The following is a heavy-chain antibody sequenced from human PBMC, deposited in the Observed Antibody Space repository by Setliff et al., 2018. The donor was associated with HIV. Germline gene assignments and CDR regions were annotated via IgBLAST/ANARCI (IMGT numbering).Heavy chain of an antibody. CDR3: ARGVRDNSGWSSYYFDY. CDR1: GGSISSGDYY. J-gene: IGHJ4*02. CDR2: IYYSGSS. D-gene: IGHD6-19*01. Sequence: PSETLSLTCTVSGGSISSGDYYWSWIRQPPGKGLEWIGYIYYSGSSYYNPSLESRVTTSVDTSKKQFSLRLTSVTAADTAVYYCARGVRDNSGWSSYYFDYWGQGTLVTVSS. V-gene: IGHV4-30-4*08.